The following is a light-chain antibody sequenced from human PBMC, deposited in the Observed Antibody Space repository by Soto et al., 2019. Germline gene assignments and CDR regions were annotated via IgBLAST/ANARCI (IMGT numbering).Light chain of an antibody. Sequence: IQLTQSPSSLSASVGDRVTVTCRASQSINIYLTWYQQKPGKAPTLLIYGASTLQSGVPSRFSGGGSRTDFTLTISSLQTEDFATYYCQQSYRSRYTFGQGTKLEI. V-gene: IGKV1-39*01. CDR2: GAS. CDR1: QSINIY. CDR3: QQSYRSRYT. J-gene: IGKJ2*01.